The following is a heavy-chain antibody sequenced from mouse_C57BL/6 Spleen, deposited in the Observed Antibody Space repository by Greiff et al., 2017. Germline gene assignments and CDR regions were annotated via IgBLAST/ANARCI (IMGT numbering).Heavy chain of an antibody. CDR3: ARLYYGSSYGDY. CDR2: ISSGSSTI. J-gene: IGHJ4*01. Sequence: VQLKESGGGLVKPGGSLKLSCAASGFTFSDYGMHWVRQAPEKGLEWVAYISSGSSTIYYADTVKGRFTISRDNAKNTLFLQMTSLRSEDTAMYYCARLYYGSSYGDYWGQGTSVTVSS. CDR1: GFTFSDYG. V-gene: IGHV5-17*01. D-gene: IGHD1-1*01.